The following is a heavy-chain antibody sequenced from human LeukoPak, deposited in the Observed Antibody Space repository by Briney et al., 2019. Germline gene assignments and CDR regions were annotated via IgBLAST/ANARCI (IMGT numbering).Heavy chain of an antibody. CDR2: ISSSSSYI. Sequence: GGSLRLSCAASGFTFSSYSMNWVRQAPGKGLEWVSSISSSSSYIYYADSVKGRFTISRDNAKNSLYLQMNSLRAEDTAVYYCARDKVTGTTGWFHPWGQGTLVTVSS. V-gene: IGHV3-21*01. D-gene: IGHD1/OR15-1a*01. J-gene: IGHJ5*02. CDR1: GFTFSSYS. CDR3: ARDKVTGTTGWFHP.